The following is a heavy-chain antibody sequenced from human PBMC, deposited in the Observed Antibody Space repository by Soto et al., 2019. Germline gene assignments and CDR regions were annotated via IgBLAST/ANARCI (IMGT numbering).Heavy chain of an antibody. CDR1: GGSISSNYF. Sequence: PSETLSLTCAVSGGSISSNYFWSWVRQPPGKGLEWIGEIYHSGSTNYNPSLKSRVTISVEKSKNQFSLKLSSVTAADTAVYYCARDLVRRFDPWSQGTLVTVSS. J-gene: IGHJ5*02. CDR2: IYHSGST. D-gene: IGHD3-10*01. CDR3: ARDLVRRFDP. V-gene: IGHV4-4*02.